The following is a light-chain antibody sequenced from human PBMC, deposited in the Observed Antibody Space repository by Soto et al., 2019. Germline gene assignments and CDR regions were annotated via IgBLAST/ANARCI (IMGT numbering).Light chain of an antibody. J-gene: IGKJ4*01. CDR1: QSVNNN. CDR2: DAS. V-gene: IGKV3-15*01. CDR3: QQYNNWPLT. Sequence: EIVMTQSQATLSVSPGERATLSCRASQSVNNNLAWYQQKPGQAPRLLIYDASTRATGIPSRFSGSGSGTDFSLNISSLQSEDFAVYYCQQYNNWPLTFGGGTKVDIK.